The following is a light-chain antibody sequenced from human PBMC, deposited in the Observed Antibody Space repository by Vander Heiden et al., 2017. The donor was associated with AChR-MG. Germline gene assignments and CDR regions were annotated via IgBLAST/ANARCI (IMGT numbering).Light chain of an antibody. CDR1: SSNIGAGYD. CDR3: QSYDSSLSGPVV. Sequence: SVLTQLPSVSGAPGQRVTISCTGSSSNIGAGYDVHWYQQLPGTAPKLLIYGNSNRPSGVPDRFSGSKSGTSASLAITGLQAEDEADYYCQSYDSSLSGPVVFGGGTKLTVL. V-gene: IGLV1-40*01. J-gene: IGLJ2*01. CDR2: GNS.